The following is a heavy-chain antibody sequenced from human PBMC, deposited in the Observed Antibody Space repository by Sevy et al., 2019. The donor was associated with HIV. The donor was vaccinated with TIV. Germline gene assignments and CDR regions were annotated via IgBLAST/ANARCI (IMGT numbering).Heavy chain of an antibody. CDR2: FYPGNSDV. CDR1: GYIFKNYW. CDR3: ARGLYYYDSSGYSDAFDI. D-gene: IGHD3-22*01. Sequence: VESLKISCKGSGYIFKNYWIGWVRQVPGKGLEWMGIFYPGNSDVRYSPSFQGHVTISADKSISAAYLQWRSLKASDTAMYFCARGLYYYDSSGYSDAFDIWGQGTMVTVSS. J-gene: IGHJ3*02. V-gene: IGHV5-51*01.